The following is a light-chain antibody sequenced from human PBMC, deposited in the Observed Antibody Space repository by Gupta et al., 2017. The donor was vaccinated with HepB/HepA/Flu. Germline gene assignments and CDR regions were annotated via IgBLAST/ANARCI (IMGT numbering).Light chain of an antibody. V-gene: IGLV1-40*01. CDR1: SSNIGAGYD. CDR2: GNS. Sequence: QSVLTQPPSVSGAPGQRVTISCTGSSSNIGAGYDVHWYQQLPGTAPKLLIYGNSNRPSGVPDRFSGSKSGTSASLAIIGLQAEDEADDYCQSYDSSRSGVVFGGGTKLTVL. CDR3: QSYDSSRSGVV. J-gene: IGLJ2*01.